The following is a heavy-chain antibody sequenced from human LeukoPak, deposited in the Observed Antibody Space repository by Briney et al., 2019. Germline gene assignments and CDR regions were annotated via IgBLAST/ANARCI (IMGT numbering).Heavy chain of an antibody. CDR1: GLTFHTSA. D-gene: IGHD3-3*01. CDR3: AAQRGASLHDFWSTRLFDP. Sequence: SVKVSCKASGLTFHTSAMQWVRQARGQRLEWIGWIVLGSGNTVYSHKFHDRVIITRDMSTSTAYMELDSLGSEDTAVYYCAAQRGASLHDFWSTRLFDPWGQGTLVTVSS. V-gene: IGHV1-58*02. CDR2: IVLGSGNT. J-gene: IGHJ5*02.